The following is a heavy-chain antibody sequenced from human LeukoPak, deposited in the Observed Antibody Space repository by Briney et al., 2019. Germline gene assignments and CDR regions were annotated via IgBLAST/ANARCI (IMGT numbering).Heavy chain of an antibody. Sequence: SETLSLTCTVSGGSISSGGYYWSWIRQHPGKGLEWIGYIYYSGGTYYNPSLKSRVTISVDTSKNQFSLKLSSVTAADTAVYYCARQAAYSGFDPWGQGTLVTVSS. CDR3: ARQAAYSGFDP. D-gene: IGHD2-21*01. J-gene: IGHJ5*02. CDR2: IYYSGGT. CDR1: GGSISSGGYY. V-gene: IGHV4-31*03.